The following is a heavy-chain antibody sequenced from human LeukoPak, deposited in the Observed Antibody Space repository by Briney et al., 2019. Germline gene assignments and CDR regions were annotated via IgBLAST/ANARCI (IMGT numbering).Heavy chain of an antibody. CDR2: VKKDASE. CDR3: ANGKSEDNSGWPRGTF. V-gene: IGHV3-7*03. J-gene: IGHJ4*02. CDR1: GFTFSNNW. Sequence: GGSLRLSCAASGFTFSNNWMTWVRQAPGKGLEWVASVKKDASEKYVDSVKGRFTISRDNSKNTVYLQMNSLRAEDAAVYYCANGKSEDNSGWPRGTFWGQGTLVTVSA. D-gene: IGHD5-12*01.